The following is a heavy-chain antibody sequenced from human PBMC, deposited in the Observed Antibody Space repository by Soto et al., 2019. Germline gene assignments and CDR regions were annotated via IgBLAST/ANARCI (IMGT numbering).Heavy chain of an antibody. CDR3: ARDTLSRFGSGYYIGGNYYYGMDV. CDR2: MYYSGST. Sequence: SETLSLTCTVSGGAISSYYWSWIRQPPGKGLKWIGYMYYSGSTKYNPSLKSRVTISIDTSKIQFSLKLSSVTAADTAVYYCARDTLSRFGSGYYIGGNYYYGMDVWGQGTTVTVSS. CDR1: GGAISSYY. V-gene: IGHV4-59*01. J-gene: IGHJ6*02. D-gene: IGHD3-3*01.